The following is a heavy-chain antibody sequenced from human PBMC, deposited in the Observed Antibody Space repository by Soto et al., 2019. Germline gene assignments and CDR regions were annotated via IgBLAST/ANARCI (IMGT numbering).Heavy chain of an antibody. V-gene: IGHV4-34*01. CDR3: ASLYSSSQPA. Sequence: PSETLSLTCAVYGGSFSGYYWSWIRQPPGKGLEWIGEINHSGSTNYNPSLKSRVTISVDTSKNQFSLKLSSVTAADTAVYYCASLYSSSQPAWGQGTLVTVSS. CDR1: GGSFSGYY. D-gene: IGHD6-13*01. J-gene: IGHJ5*02. CDR2: INHSGST.